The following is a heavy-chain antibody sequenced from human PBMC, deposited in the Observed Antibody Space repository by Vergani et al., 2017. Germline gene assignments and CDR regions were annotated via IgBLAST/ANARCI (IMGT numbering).Heavy chain of an antibody. Sequence: EVQLVESGGGLVQPGGSLRLSCAASGFTFSSYWMSWVRQAPGKGLEWVANIKQDGSEKYYVDSVKGRFTISRDNAKNSLYLQMNSLRAEDTAVYYCARAGTRYFDWLFPRYYGMDVWGQ. CDR2: IKQDGSEK. CDR3: ARAGTRYFDWLFPRYYGMDV. CDR1: GFTFSSYW. D-gene: IGHD3-9*01. V-gene: IGHV3-7*01. J-gene: IGHJ6*02.